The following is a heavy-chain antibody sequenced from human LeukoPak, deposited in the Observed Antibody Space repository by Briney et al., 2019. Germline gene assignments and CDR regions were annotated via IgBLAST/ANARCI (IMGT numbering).Heavy chain of an antibody. J-gene: IGHJ4*02. CDR2: IYYSGST. Sequence: PSETLSLTCTVSGGSISSYYWSWIRQPPGKGLEWIGYIYYSGSTNYNPSLKSRVTISVDTSKNQFSLKLSSVIAADTAVYYCARHVTPLNWGQGTLVTVSS. CDR3: ARHVTPLN. CDR1: GGSISSYY. D-gene: IGHD5-18*01. V-gene: IGHV4-59*08.